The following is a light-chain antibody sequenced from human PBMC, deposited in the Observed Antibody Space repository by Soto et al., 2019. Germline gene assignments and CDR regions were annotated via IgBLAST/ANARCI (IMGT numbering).Light chain of an antibody. CDR2: GAS. CDR1: QSVRSN. V-gene: IGKV3-15*01. Sequence: EIVMTQSPATLSVSAGERATLSCRASQSVRSNLAWYQQKPGQAPRLLIYGASTRATGIPARFSGSGSGTDFTLTISSLQSEDFAVYYCQQYHISPPDTFGQGTKVEIK. J-gene: IGKJ2*01. CDR3: QQYHISPPDT.